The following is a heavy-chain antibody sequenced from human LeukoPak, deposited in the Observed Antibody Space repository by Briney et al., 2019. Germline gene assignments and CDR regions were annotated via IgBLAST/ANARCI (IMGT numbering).Heavy chain of an antibody. Sequence: ASVKVSCKVSGYTLTELSMHWVRQAPGKGLEWMGASDPEDGETIYAQKFQGRVTMTEDTSTDTAYMELSSLRSEDTAVYYCATMGGVASGSYYRYFDYWGQGTLVTVSS. V-gene: IGHV1-24*01. CDR2: SDPEDGET. CDR3: ATMGGVASGSYYRYFDY. J-gene: IGHJ4*02. D-gene: IGHD1-26*01. CDR1: GYTLTELS.